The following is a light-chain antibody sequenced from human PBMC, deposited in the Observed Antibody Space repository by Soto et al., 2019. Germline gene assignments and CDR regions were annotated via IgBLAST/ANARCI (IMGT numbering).Light chain of an antibody. CDR3: QQSYSTPAWT. CDR1: QDIKNY. J-gene: IGKJ1*01. CDR2: DAS. V-gene: IGKV1-33*01. Sequence: PSSLSASVGDRVTITCQASQDIKNYLNWYQQKSGKAPKLLIYDASDLETGVPSRFSGSGSGTDFTFTINSLQPEDFATYYCQQSYSTPAWTFGQGTKVDIK.